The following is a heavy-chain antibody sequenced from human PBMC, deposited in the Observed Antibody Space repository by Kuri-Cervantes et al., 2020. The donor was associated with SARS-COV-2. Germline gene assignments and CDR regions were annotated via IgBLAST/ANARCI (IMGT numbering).Heavy chain of an antibody. J-gene: IGHJ6*02. CDR1: GFSFSMYW. V-gene: IGHV3-7*01. CDR2: IKKDGSEK. D-gene: IGHD6-19*01. CDR3: ARVEVAGMFYGMDV. Sequence: GGSLRLSCAASGFSFSMYWMSWVRQAPGKGLEWVANIKKDGSEKYYVDSVKGRFTISRDNAKNSLYLQMNSLRAEDTAVYYCARVEVAGMFYGMDVWGQGTTVTVSS.